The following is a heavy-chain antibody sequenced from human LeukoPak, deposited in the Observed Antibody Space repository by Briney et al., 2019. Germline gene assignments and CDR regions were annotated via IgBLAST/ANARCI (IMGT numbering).Heavy chain of an antibody. D-gene: IGHD3-3*02. CDR1: GLTFSSNG. Sequence: GRSLRLSCAASGLTFSSNGVHWVRQAPGKGLEWVAVIWYDGSNEYYADSVKGRFTISRGNSKNTLYLQMNSLRAEDTAVYYCARESINALDIWGQGTMVTVSS. CDR2: IWYDGSNE. CDR3: ARESINALDI. J-gene: IGHJ3*02. V-gene: IGHV3-33*01.